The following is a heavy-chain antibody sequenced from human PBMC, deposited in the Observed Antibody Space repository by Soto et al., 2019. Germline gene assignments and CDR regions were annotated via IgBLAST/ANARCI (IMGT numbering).Heavy chain of an antibody. CDR2: ISSRSDI. Sequence: WASLRLACVGCGFSVRTYMVNGVRQAPGKGLEWVSSISSRSDIYYADSVKGRFTISRDNAKNSVSLQMNSLRAEDTAVYYCAREYTAWPLAYGLDVWGQGTTVTVSS. V-gene: IGHV3-21*01. CDR3: AREYTAWPLAYGLDV. D-gene: IGHD2-2*02. CDR1: GFSVRTYM. J-gene: IGHJ6*02.